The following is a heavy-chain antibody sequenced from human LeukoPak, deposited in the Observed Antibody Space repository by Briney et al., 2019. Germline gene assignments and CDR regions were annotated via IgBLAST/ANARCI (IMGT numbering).Heavy chain of an antibody. J-gene: IGHJ4*02. CDR1: GYSISSDYY. Sequence: PSETLSLTCTVSGYSISSDYYWAWIRQPPGKGLEWIGSIYHSGSTYYNPSLKSRVTISVDTSKNQFSLKLSSVTAADTAVYYCARGSSGWYRNLFVDWGQGTLVTVSS. V-gene: IGHV4-38-2*02. D-gene: IGHD6-19*01. CDR2: IYHSGST. CDR3: ARGSSGWYRNLFVD.